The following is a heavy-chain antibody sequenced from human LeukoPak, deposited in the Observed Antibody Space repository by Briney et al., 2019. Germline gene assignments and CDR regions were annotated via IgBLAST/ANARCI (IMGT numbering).Heavy chain of an antibody. V-gene: IGHV3-30-3*01. CDR3: AKAPPTDSAYYVFDY. J-gene: IGHJ4*02. CDR1: GFTFSSYA. CDR2: ISYDGSNK. Sequence: PGGSLRLSCAASGFTFSSYAMHWVRQAPGKGLEWVAVISYDGSNKYYADSVKGRFTISRDNSKNTLYLQMNSLRAEDTAVYYCAKAPPTDSAYYVFDYWGQGTLVTVSS. D-gene: IGHD1-26*01.